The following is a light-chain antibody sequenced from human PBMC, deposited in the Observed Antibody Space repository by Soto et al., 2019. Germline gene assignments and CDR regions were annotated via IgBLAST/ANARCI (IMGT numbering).Light chain of an antibody. J-gene: IGLJ2*01. V-gene: IGLV2-23*01. CDR2: EGS. CDR3: CSYAGSSTSKV. Sequence: QSALTQPASVSGSPGQSITICCTGTSSDVGSYNLVSWYQQHPGKAPKLMIYEGSKRPSGVSNRFSGSKSGNTASLTISGLQAEDEADYYCCSYAGSSTSKVFGGGTKLTVL. CDR1: SSDVGSYNL.